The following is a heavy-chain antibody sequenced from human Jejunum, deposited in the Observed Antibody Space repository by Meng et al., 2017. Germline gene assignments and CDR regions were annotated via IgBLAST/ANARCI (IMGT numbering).Heavy chain of an antibody. D-gene: IGHD3-10*01. CDR2: ITRESSTI. Sequence: GESLKISCAASGFTFSDYYMSWIRQAPGKGLEWISYITRESSTIYYADSVKGRFTISRDNAKKSLYLQMNDLRAEDTAVYYCAREIIMVRGVALDSWGQGTRVTVSS. J-gene: IGHJ4*02. CDR1: GFTFSDYY. CDR3: AREIIMVRGVALDS. V-gene: IGHV3-11*01.